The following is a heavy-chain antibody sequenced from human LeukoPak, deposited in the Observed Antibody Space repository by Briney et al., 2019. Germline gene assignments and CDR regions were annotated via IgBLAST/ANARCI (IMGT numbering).Heavy chain of an antibody. CDR2: INSDGSST. J-gene: IGHJ4*02. CDR3: AKDRPVAVGATDY. Sequence: GGSLRLSCAASGFTFSNYWMYWVRQAPGKGLVCVSRINSDGSSTTYADSVKGRFTISRDNAKNTLYLQMNSLRAEDTAVYYCAKDRPVAVGATDYWGQGTLVTVSS. V-gene: IGHV3-74*01. D-gene: IGHD1-26*01. CDR1: GFTFSNYW.